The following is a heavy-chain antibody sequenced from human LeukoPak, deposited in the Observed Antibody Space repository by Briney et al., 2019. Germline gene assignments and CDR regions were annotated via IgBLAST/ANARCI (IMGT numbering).Heavy chain of an antibody. D-gene: IGHD3-16*02. CDR1: GYTLTELS. V-gene: IGHV1-24*01. CDR3: SGYVWGNYRYRPFDY. CDR2: FDPEDGQT. Sequence: EASVEVSCKVSGYTLTELSIHWVRQAPGKGLEWMGGFDPEDGQTIYAQKFQGRVTMTEDTSTDIGYMELSSLRSEDTAVCYCSGYVWGNYRYRPFDYWGQGTLVTVSS. J-gene: IGHJ4*02.